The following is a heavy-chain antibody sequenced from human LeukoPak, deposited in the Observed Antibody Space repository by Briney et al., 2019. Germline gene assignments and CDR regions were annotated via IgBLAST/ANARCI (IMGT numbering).Heavy chain of an antibody. D-gene: IGHD6-13*01. V-gene: IGHV1-69*04. J-gene: IGHJ4*02. CDR2: IIPILGIA. Sequence: GASVKVSCKASGGTFSSYAISWVRQAPGQGLEWMGRIIPILGIANYAQKFQGRVTITADKSTSTAYMELSSLRSEDTAVYYCARDNGLFLYSSSWFDYWGQGTLVTVSS. CDR3: ARDNGLFLYSSSWFDY. CDR1: GGTFSSYA.